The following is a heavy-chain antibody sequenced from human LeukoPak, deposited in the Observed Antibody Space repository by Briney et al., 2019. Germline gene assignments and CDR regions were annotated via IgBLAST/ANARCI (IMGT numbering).Heavy chain of an antibody. CDR1: GFTFSSYA. V-gene: IGHV3-23*01. CDR3: AKGSRFVVVPADLDY. CDR2: ISGSGGST. J-gene: IGHJ4*02. D-gene: IGHD2-2*01. Sequence: GGSLRLSCAASGFTFSSYAMSWVRQAPGKGLEGVAAISGSGGSTYYADSVKGRFTISRDNSKNTLYLQMNSLRAADTAVYYCAKGSRFVVVPADLDYWGQGTLVTVSS.